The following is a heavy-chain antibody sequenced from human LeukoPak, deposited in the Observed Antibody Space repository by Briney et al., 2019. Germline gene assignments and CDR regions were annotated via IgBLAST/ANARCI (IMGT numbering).Heavy chain of an antibody. V-gene: IGHV3-7*03. CDR3: AKTYSVQTLAYCGSDCYPFDY. CDR1: GFTFSNYW. Sequence: PGGSLRLSCEGSGFTFSNYWMGWVRQAPGKGLQWVANIKTDGSEKYYVDSVKGRFTISRDNAKNSLYLQMNSLRVEDTALYYCAKTYSVQTLAYCGSDCYPFDYWGQGALVTVSS. CDR2: IKTDGSEK. J-gene: IGHJ4*02. D-gene: IGHD2-21*02.